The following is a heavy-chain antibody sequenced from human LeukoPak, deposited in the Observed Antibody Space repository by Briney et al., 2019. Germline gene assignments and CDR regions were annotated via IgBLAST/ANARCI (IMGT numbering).Heavy chain of an antibody. CDR1: GFTFDDYG. D-gene: IGHD3-9*01. V-gene: IGHV3-20*04. Sequence: GGSLRLSCAASGFTFDDYGMSWVRHAPGKGLEWVSGINWNGGSTGYADSVKGRFTISRDNAKNSLYLQMNSLRAEDTALYYCASNQYDILTGYYVGFDYWGQGTLVTVSS. CDR2: INWNGGST. J-gene: IGHJ4*02. CDR3: ASNQYDILTGYYVGFDY.